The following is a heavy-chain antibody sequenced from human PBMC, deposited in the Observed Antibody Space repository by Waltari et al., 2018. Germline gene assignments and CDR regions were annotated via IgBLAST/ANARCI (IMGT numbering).Heavy chain of an antibody. Sequence: QVQLQESGPGLVKTSETLSLTCTVSGGSVSSGSYYWTWIRRPPGKGLEWIGYIFYSGSTNYNPSLKSRVTISVDTSKNQFSLKLSSVTAADTAVYYCAIGWGGGSSQFLVDWGQGTLVTVSS. V-gene: IGHV4-61*01. J-gene: IGHJ4*02. CDR2: IFYSGST. D-gene: IGHD2-15*01. CDR3: AIGWGGGSSQFLVD. CDR1: GGSVSSGSYY.